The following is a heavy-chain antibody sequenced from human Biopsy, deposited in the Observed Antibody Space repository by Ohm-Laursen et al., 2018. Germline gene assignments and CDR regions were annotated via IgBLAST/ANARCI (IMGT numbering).Heavy chain of an antibody. CDR1: GDSISSYY. Sequence: TLSLTCTVSGDSISSYYWSWIRQPPGKGLEWIGYVYYTGSTDYNPSLQSRVTISVDTSKNHFSLRLRSVTPADTAIYYCSGVREYSSDRTFRGYFDLWAVAPWSLSPQ. J-gene: IGHJ2*01. D-gene: IGHD3-22*01. CDR3: SGVREYSSDRTFRGYFDL. CDR2: VYYTGST. V-gene: IGHV4-59*01.